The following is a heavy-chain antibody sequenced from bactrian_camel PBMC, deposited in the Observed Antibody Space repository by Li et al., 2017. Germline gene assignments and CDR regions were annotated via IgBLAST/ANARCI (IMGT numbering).Heavy chain of an antibody. J-gene: IGHJ4*01. Sequence: DVQLVESGGESVQAGGSLRLSCDTSGYTFSRGCAAWFRQAPGKEREGVASICSIAVYADSVKGRFTISQNTAKNTLYLQMNSLKPDDTAVYYCAATGQMLSVAGCRTQGTQVTVS. V-gene: IGHV3S59*01. CDR1: GYTFSRGC. D-gene: IGHD1*01. CDR2: ICSIA.